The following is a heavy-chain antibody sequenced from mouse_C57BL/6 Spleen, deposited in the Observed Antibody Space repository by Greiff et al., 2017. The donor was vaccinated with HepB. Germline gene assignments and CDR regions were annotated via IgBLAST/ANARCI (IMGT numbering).Heavy chain of an antibody. J-gene: IGHJ1*03. CDR3: ARSAYGSSYFYWYFDV. CDR1: GYTFTSYW. V-gene: IGHV1-52*01. D-gene: IGHD1-1*01. CDR2: IDPSDSET. Sequence: QVQLKQPGAELVRPGSSVKLSCKASGYTFTSYWMHWVKQRPIQGLEWIGNIDPSDSETHYNQKFKDKATLTVDKSSSTAYMQLSSLTSEDSAVYYCARSAYGSSYFYWYFDVWGTGTTVTVSS.